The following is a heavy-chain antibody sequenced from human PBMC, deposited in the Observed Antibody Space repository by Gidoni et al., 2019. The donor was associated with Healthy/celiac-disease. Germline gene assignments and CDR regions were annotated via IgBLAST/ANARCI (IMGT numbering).Heavy chain of an antibody. CDR2: IKSKTDGGTT. CDR1: GFTFSNAW. J-gene: IGHJ3*02. V-gene: IGHV3-15*01. Sequence: EVQLVESGGGLVKPGGSLRLSCAASGFTFSNAWMSWVRQAPGKGLEWVGRIKSKTDGGTTDYAAPVKGRFTISRDDSKNTLYLQMNSLKTEDTAVYYCTTEPPFMITFGGVAFDIWGQGTMVTVSS. CDR3: TTEPPFMITFGGVAFDI. D-gene: IGHD3-16*01.